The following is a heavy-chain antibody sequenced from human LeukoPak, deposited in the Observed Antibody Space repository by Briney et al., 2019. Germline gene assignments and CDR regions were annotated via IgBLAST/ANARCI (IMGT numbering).Heavy chain of an antibody. V-gene: IGHV3-11*04. Sequence: GGSLRLSCAASGFTFSDYYMSWIRQAPGRGLEWVSDISSSGSTIYYADSVKGRFTISRDNAKNSLYLQMNSLRAEDTAVYYCARPLVASGGNSYNWFDPWGQGTLVTVSS. CDR3: ARPLVASGGNSYNWFDP. CDR1: GFTFSDYY. D-gene: IGHD4-23*01. J-gene: IGHJ5*02. CDR2: ISSSGSTI.